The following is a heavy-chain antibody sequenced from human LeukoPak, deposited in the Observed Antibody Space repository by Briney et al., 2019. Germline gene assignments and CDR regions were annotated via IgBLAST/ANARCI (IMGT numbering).Heavy chain of an antibody. CDR2: ISSNGVTT. CDR1: GFTFSTYA. J-gene: IGHJ4*02. V-gene: IGHV3-64D*06. CDR3: VCIPHSNG. D-gene: IGHD2-2*02. Sequence: PGGSLRLSCSASGFTFSTYAMHWVRQAPGEGLEYVSAISSNGVTTYYADSVKGRFTISRDNSKNILYLQMSSLRPEDAAVYYCVCIPHSNGWGQGSLVTVSS.